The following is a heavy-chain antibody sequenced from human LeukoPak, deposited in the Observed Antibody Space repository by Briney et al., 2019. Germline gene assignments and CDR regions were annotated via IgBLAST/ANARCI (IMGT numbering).Heavy chain of an antibody. J-gene: IGHJ6*03. D-gene: IGHD1-14*01. V-gene: IGHV4-4*08. Sequence: KPSETLSLTCTVSGVSISGYYWGWLRQPPGKGLEGIGRIYTSGSTNYNPSLKSRVTISVDTSKNQFSLKLSSVTAADTAVYYCARNQGIQYYYYYYYMDVWGKGTAVTISS. CDR1: GVSISGYY. CDR2: IYTSGST. CDR3: ARNQGIQYYYYYYYMDV.